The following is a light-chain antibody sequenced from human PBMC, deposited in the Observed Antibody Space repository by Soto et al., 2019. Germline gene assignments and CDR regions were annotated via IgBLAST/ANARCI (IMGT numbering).Light chain of an antibody. V-gene: IGKV1-39*01. J-gene: IGKJ3*01. CDR1: QSISSY. CDR2: AIS. CDR3: QQSYTTPFT. Sequence: DIQMSQSPSSLSASVGDRVTITCRASQSISSYLNWYQQIPGKAPKLLIYAISNLQSGVPSRFSGSTSGTDFTLTISSLQPEDFATYYCQQSYTTPFTFVPGTKVDIK.